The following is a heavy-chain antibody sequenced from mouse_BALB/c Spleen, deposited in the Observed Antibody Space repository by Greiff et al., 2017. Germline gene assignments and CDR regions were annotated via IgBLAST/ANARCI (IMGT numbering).Heavy chain of an antibody. CDR3: ARWGNYPYYFDY. V-gene: IGHV1-87*01. J-gene: IGHJ2*01. CDR2: IYPGDGDT. D-gene: IGHD2-1*01. CDR1: GYTFTSYW. Sequence: QVQLQQSGAELARPGASVKLSCKASGYTFTSYWMQWVKQRPGQGLEWIGAIYPGDGDTRYTQKFKGKATLTADKSSSTAYMQLSSLASEDSAVYYCARWGNYPYYFDYWGQGTTLTVSS.